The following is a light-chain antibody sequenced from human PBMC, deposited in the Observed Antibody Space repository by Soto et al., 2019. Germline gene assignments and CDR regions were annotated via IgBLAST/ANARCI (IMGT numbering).Light chain of an antibody. CDR2: STN. V-gene: IGLV8-61*01. Sequence: QAVVTQEPSFSVSPGGKVTLTCGLSSGSVSTSYSPSWYQQTPGQAPRTLIYSTNTRSSGVPDRFSGSILGNKAALTITGAQADDESDYYCVLYMGSGIVVFGGGTKVTVL. CDR3: VLYMGSGIVV. J-gene: IGLJ2*01. CDR1: SGSVSTSYS.